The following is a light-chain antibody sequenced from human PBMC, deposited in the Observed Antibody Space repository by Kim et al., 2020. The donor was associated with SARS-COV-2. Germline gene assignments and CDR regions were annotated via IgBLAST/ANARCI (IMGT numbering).Light chain of an antibody. V-gene: IGLV3-19*01. CDR1: SLRTYS. J-gene: IGLJ2*01. CDR2: GKE. CDR3: QSRDSSGDHVV. Sequence: ALGQTARITCQGDSLRTYSASWYQQKPRQAPVLVIYGKEKRPSGIPQRFSGSTSGDTASLTITGAQAEDEADYYCQSRDSSGDHVVFGGGTKVTVL.